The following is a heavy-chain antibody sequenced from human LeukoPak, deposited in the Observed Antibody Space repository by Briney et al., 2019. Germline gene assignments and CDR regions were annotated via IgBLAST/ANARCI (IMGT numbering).Heavy chain of an antibody. J-gene: IGHJ4*02. D-gene: IGHD4-23*01. CDR2: INPNSGGT. Sequence: ASVKVSCKTSGYTLTDYYMHWVRQAPGQGLEWMGWINPNSGGTNFAQKFQGRVTMTRDTSISTAYMELSRLRSDDTAVYYCAREVNGGVADYWGQGTLVTVSS. CDR1: GYTLTDYY. CDR3: AREVNGGVADY. V-gene: IGHV1-2*02.